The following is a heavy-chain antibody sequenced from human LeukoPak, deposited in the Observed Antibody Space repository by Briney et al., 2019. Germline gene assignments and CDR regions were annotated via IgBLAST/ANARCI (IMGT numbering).Heavy chain of an antibody. CDR2: ISPNSGGT. J-gene: IGHJ6*02. V-gene: IGHV1-2*04. Sequence: GASVKVSCKASGYTFTDYFMHWVRQAPGQGLEWMGWISPNSGGTNYAQKFQGWVTMTRDTSISTAYMELSRLRSDDTAVYYCARLSSAGDDYFYGMDVWGQETTVTVSS. D-gene: IGHD6-25*01. CDR3: ARLSSAGDDYFYGMDV. CDR1: GYTFTDYF.